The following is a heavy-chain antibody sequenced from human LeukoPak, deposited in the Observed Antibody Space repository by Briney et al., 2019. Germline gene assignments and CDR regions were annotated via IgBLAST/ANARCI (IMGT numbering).Heavy chain of an antibody. D-gene: IGHD6-13*01. Sequence: SETLSLTCTVSGGSISSYYWSWIRQPPGKGLEWIGYIYYSGSTNYNPSLKSRVTISVDTSKNQFSLKLSSVTAADTAVYYCARGRIAAAYDTFDIWGQGTIVTVSS. CDR2: IYYSGST. V-gene: IGHV4-59*01. CDR3: ARGRIAAAYDTFDI. J-gene: IGHJ3*02. CDR1: GGSISSYY.